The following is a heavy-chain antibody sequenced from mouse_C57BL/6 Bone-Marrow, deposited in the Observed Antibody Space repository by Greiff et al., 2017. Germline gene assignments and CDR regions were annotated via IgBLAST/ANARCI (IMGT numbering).Heavy chain of an antibody. CDR3: ALITTVVGPYAMDY. Sequence: VKLQESGAELARPGASVKLSCKASGYTFTSYGISWVKQRTGQGLEWIGEIYPRSGNTYYNEKFKGKATLTADKSSSTAYMELRSLTSEDSAVYVCALITTVVGPYAMDYWGQGTSVTVSS. CDR2: IYPRSGNT. CDR1: GYTFTSYG. V-gene: IGHV1-81*01. J-gene: IGHJ4*01. D-gene: IGHD1-1*01.